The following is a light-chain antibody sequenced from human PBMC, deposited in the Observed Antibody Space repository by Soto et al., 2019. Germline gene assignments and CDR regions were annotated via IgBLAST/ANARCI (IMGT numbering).Light chain of an antibody. V-gene: IGKV3-15*01. CDR2: GAS. Sequence: EIVMTQSPATLSVSPGERATLSCRASQSVGRNLAWYQQKPGQAPRLLIYGASTRATGIPARFSGSGSGTEFTLTISSLQSEDFAVYYCQQYNNWPWYTFGQGTKLEIK. CDR1: QSVGRN. CDR3: QQYNNWPWYT. J-gene: IGKJ2*01.